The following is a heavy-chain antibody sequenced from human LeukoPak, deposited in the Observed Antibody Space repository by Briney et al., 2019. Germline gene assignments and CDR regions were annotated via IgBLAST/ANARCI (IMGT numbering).Heavy chain of an antibody. D-gene: IGHD3-22*01. CDR3: ATRYYETSASSYRGYWYFDL. J-gene: IGHJ2*01. CDR1: GFTFSDHY. Sequence: QPGGSLRLSCAASGFTFSDHYMDWVRQAPGKGLEWVGRTRNKANSYTTEYAASVKGRFTISRDNSKNTLYLQMNSLRAEDTAVYYCATRYYETSASSYRGYWYFDLWGRGTLVTVSS. CDR2: TRNKANSYTT. V-gene: IGHV3-72*01.